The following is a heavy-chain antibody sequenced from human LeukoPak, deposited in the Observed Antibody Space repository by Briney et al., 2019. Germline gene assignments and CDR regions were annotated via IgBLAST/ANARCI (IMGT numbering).Heavy chain of an antibody. Sequence: GASVKVSCTASGYTFTSYGISWVRQAPGQGLEWMGWISAYNGNTNYAQKLQGRVTMTTDTSTSTAYMELRSLRSDDTAVYYCARAVRRMVRGVIIISPPDYWGQGTLVTVSS. D-gene: IGHD3-10*01. CDR3: ARAVRRMVRGVIIISPPDY. J-gene: IGHJ4*02. CDR2: ISAYNGNT. CDR1: GYTFTSYG. V-gene: IGHV1-18*01.